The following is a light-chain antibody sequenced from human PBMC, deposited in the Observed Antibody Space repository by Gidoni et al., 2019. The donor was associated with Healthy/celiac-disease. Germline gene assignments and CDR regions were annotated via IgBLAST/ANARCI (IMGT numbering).Light chain of an antibody. V-gene: IGKV1-9*01. CDR3: QQLYSYLFT. J-gene: IGKJ3*01. CDR2: AAS. Sequence: IHPAHSPSCLSASVGDRVTITCRASQGISSYLAWYQQKPGKAPKLLIYAASTLQSGVPSRFSGSGSGTEFTLTISSLQPEDFATYYCQQLYSYLFTFGHGTKVEIK. CDR1: QGISSY.